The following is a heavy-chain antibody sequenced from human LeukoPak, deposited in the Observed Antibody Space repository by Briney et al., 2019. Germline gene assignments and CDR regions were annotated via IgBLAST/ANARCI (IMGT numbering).Heavy chain of an antibody. CDR3: AKAPQYSSSWYPYYYYYYMDV. D-gene: IGHD6-13*01. J-gene: IGHJ6*03. CDR1: GFTFSSYG. CDR2: IRYDGSNK. Sequence: GGSLRLSCAASGFTFSSYGMHWVRQAPGKGLEWVAFIRYDGSNKYYADSVKGRFTISRDNSKNTLYLQMNSLRAEDTAVYYCAKAPQYSSSWYPYYYYYYMDVWGKGTTVTISS. V-gene: IGHV3-30*02.